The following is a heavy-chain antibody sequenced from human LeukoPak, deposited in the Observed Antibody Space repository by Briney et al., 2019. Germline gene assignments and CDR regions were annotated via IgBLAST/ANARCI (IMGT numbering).Heavy chain of an antibody. J-gene: IGHJ5*02. V-gene: IGHV4-4*07. CDR2: LYPSGSS. CDR1: GASISPYY. D-gene: IGHD3-10*01. Sequence: SETLSLTCSVSGASISPYYWNWIRQPAGKGLEWIGRLYPSGSSDYNPSLKSRVSISVGTSNNQFSLKLSSVTAADTAVYYCARVRSLLWFGELMENWFDPWGQGTLVTVSS. CDR3: ARVRSLLWFGELMENWFDP.